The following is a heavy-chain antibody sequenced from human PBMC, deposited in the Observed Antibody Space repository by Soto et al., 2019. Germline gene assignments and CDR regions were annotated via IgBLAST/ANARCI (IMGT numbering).Heavy chain of an antibody. CDR3: ARGCGSGGSCYYYYGMDV. Sequence: QAQLQESGPGLVKPSQTLSLTCTVSGGSISSGGYYWSWIRLHPGKGLEWIGYIYYSGSTYYTPSLKSRVTISVDTSKNQFSLKLSPVTAADTAVYYCARGCGSGGSCYYYYGMDVWGQGTTVTVSS. J-gene: IGHJ6*02. CDR2: IYYSGST. D-gene: IGHD2-15*01. V-gene: IGHV4-31*03. CDR1: GGSISSGGYY.